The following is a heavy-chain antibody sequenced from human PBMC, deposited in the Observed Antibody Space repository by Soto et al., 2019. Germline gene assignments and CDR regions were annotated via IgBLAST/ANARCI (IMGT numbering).Heavy chain of an antibody. D-gene: IGHD3-16*01. V-gene: IGHV3-7*03. CDR2: IKQDGRET. CDR3: ARGTSHYNYVHVWY. Sequence: EEQLVESGGGLVQPGGSLRLSCAASGFTFSSYWMSWVRQAPGKALECVANIKQDGRETYYVDSVKGRFTISRDNANSALYLQMDSLGAEDTAVYYCARGTSHYNYVHVWYWGQGTHVIVSS. J-gene: IGHJ4*02. CDR1: GFTFSSYW.